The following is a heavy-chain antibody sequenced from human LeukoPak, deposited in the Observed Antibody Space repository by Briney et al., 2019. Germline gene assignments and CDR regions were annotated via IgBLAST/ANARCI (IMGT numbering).Heavy chain of an antibody. CDR1: GFIFSSYW. CDR2: INSDGSST. V-gene: IGHV3-74*01. D-gene: IGHD3-16*01. CDR3: ARDLAAHYYYYYMDV. Sequence: GGSLRLSCAASGFIFSSYWMHWVRQAPGKGLVWVSRINSDGSSTSYADSVKGRFTISRDNAKNTLYLQMNSLRAEDTAVYYCARDLAAHYYYYYMDVWGKGTTVTVSS. J-gene: IGHJ6*03.